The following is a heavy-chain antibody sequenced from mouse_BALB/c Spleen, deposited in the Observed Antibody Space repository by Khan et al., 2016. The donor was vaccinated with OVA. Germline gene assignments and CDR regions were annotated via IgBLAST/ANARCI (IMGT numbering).Heavy chain of an antibody. CDR3: TRGGTYYGNYGAWFAY. CDR1: GYTFTSYT. D-gene: IGHD2-10*01. CDR2: INPSNDYT. J-gene: IGHJ3*01. V-gene: IGHV1-4*01. Sequence: QVQLQQSGAELARPGASVKMSCKASGYTFTSYTMHWVKQRPGQGLEWIGYINPSNDYTNYNQKFKDKATLTADKSSSQAYMQLSSLTSEDSAVXYCTRGGTYYGNYGAWFAYWGQGTLVTVSA.